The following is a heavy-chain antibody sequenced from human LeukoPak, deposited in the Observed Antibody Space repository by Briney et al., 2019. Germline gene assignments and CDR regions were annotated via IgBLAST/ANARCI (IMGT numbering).Heavy chain of an antibody. CDR1: AFSLNAYN. J-gene: IGHJ4*02. Sequence: GGSLRLSCAASAFSLNAYNINWVRQAPGKGLEWVSSISYTGTYIYYADSVKGRFTISRDNAQNSLYLQMNSLRAEDTAIYYCVRDRGTYRPIDYWGQGTLVTVSS. CDR2: ISYTGTYI. D-gene: IGHD1-26*01. V-gene: IGHV3-21*04. CDR3: VRDRGTYRPIDY.